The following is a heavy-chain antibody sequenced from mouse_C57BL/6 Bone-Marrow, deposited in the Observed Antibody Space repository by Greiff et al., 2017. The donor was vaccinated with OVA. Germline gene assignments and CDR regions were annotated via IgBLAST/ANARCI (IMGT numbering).Heavy chain of an antibody. CDR2: IYPRSGNT. CDR1: GYTFTSYG. D-gene: IGHD3-2*02. J-gene: IGHJ4*01. Sequence: VQVVESGAELARPGASVKLSCKASGYTFTSYGISWVKQRTGQGLEWIGEIYPRSGNTYYNEKFKGKATLTADKSSSTAYMELRSLTSEDSAVYFCARTGQLRLYAMDYWGQGTSVTVSS. V-gene: IGHV1-81*01. CDR3: ARTGQLRLYAMDY.